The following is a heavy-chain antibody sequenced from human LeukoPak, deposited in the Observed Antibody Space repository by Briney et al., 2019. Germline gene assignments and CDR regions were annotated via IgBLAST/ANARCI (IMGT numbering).Heavy chain of an antibody. J-gene: IGHJ5*02. Sequence: GASVKVSCKASGYTFTSYYMHWVRQAPGQGLEWMGIINPSGGGTSYAQKFQGRVTMTRDTSTSTVYMELSSLRSEDTAVYYCARDRPAHYDSSGLGWFDPWGQGTLVTVSS. D-gene: IGHD3-22*01. CDR3: ARDRPAHYDSSGLGWFDP. V-gene: IGHV1-46*01. CDR2: INPSGGGT. CDR1: GYTFTSYY.